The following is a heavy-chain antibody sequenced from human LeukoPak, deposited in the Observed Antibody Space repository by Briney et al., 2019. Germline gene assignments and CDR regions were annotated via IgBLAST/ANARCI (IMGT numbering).Heavy chain of an antibody. CDR3: AKDLITMVRVVIITAYYYYYGMDV. CDR2: ISYDGSNK. D-gene: IGHD3-10*01. J-gene: IGHJ6*02. V-gene: IGHV3-30*18. CDR1: GFTFSSYG. Sequence: GGSLRLSCAASGFTFSSYGMHWVRQAPGKGLEWVAVISYDGSNKYYADSVKGRFTISRDNSKNTLYLQMNSLRAEDTAVYYCAKDLITMVRVVIITAYYYYYGMDVWGQGTTVTVSS.